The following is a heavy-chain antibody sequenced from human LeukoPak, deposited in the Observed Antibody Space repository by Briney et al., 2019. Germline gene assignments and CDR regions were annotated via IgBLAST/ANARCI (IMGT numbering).Heavy chain of an antibody. D-gene: IGHD4-23*01. J-gene: IGHJ3*02. CDR2: INPSGGST. CDR3: ASDCGGNPGSLGGRRAFDI. Sequence: ASVKVSCKASGYTFTSYYMHWVRQAPGQGLEWMGIINPSGGSTSYAQKFQGRVTMTRDTSTSTVYMELSSLRSEDTAVYYCASDCGGNPGSLGGRRAFDIWGQGTMVTVSS. V-gene: IGHV1-46*01. CDR1: GYTFTSYY.